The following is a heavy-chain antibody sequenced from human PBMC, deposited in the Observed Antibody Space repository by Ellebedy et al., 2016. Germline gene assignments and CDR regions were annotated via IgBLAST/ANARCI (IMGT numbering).Heavy chain of an antibody. CDR1: GGSFSDYY. J-gene: IGHJ4*02. Sequence: SETLSLTXAVYGGSFSDYYWFWIRQSPGKGLEWIGEINHSGSTNYNPSLKSRVTISVDKSKNQFSLKLNSVTAADTAVYYCARGYRIPVAVLWGQGTLVTVSS. V-gene: IGHV4-34*01. CDR3: ARGYRIPVAVL. CDR2: INHSGST. D-gene: IGHD6-19*01.